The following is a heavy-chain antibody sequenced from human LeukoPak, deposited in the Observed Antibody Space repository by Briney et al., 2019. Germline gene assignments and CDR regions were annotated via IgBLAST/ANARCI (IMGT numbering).Heavy chain of an antibody. CDR3: ARDRAVTQDWVEFDP. D-gene: IGHD4-17*01. CDR2: IRDSGET. J-gene: IGHJ5*02. V-gene: IGHV3-66*03. CDR1: GFSVSNYY. Sequence: GGSLRLSCAGSGFSVSNYYMSWVRQAPGKGLEWVSLIRDSGETFCADSVKGRFTISRDNSKSTMYLRMNRLRVEDTAVYFCARDRAVTQDWVEFDPWGQGTLVTVSS.